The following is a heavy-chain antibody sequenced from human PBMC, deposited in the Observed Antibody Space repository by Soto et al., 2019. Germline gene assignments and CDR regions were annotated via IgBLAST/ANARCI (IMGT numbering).Heavy chain of an antibody. CDR3: TRAGVYTSSGISDYFDY. V-gene: IGHV3-15*01. Sequence: GGTLRLSCAASGVTFSNAWMSWFRQRPGKGLEWVGRIKSKTDGGTTDYAAPVKGRFTISRHDSKNTLYVQMNSLKSLDTAVYYCTRAGVYTSSGISDYFDYWGQGTRVTVSS. CDR1: GVTFSNAW. CDR2: IKSKTDGGTT. D-gene: IGHD2-15*01. J-gene: IGHJ4*02.